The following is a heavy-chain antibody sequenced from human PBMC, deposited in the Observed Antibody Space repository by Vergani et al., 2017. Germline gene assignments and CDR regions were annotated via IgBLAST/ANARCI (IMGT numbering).Heavy chain of an antibody. V-gene: IGHV3-21*01. CDR1: GFTFSSYS. CDR3: ARVLDCSSTSCYFQSRNGMDV. CDR2: ISSSSSYI. D-gene: IGHD2-2*01. Sequence: EVQLVESGGGLVKPGGSLRLSCAASGFTFSSYSMNWVRQAPGRGLEWVSSISSSSSYIYYADSVKGRFTISRDNAKNSLYLQMNSLRAEDTAVYYCARVLDCSSTSCYFQSRNGMDVWGQGTTVTVSS. J-gene: IGHJ6*02.